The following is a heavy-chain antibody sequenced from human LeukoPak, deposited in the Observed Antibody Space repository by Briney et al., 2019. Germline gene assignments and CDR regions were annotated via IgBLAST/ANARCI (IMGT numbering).Heavy chain of an antibody. CDR1: GFTFSSYA. V-gene: IGHV3-30-3*01. J-gene: IGHJ3*02. D-gene: IGHD3-10*01. CDR2: ISYDGSNK. Sequence: GGSLRLSCAASGFTFSSYAMHWVRQAPGKGLEWVAVISYDGSNKYYADSVKGRFTISRDNSKNTLYLQMNSLRAEDTALYYCAKDHDYYASGPIWGQGTMVTVSS. CDR3: AKDHDYYASGPI.